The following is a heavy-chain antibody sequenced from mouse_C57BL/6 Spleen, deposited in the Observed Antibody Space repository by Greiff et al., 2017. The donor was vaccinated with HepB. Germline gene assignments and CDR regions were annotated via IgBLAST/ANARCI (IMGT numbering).Heavy chain of an antibody. CDR1: GFTFSDYY. CDR2: INYDGSST. D-gene: IGHD2-4*01. CDR3: AAFYYDYEGFAY. V-gene: IGHV5-16*01. Sequence: EVKLMESEGGLVQPGSSMKLSCTASGFTFSDYYMAWVRQVPEKGLEWVANINYDGSSTYYLDSLKSRFIISRDNAKNILYLQMSSLKSEDTATYYCAAFYYDYEGFAYWGQGTLVTVSA. J-gene: IGHJ3*01.